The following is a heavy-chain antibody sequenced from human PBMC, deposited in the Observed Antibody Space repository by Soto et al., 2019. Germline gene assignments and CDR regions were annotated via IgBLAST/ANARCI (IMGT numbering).Heavy chain of an antibody. CDR1: GGSFSGYY. Sequence: SETLSLTCAVYGGSFSGYYWSWIRQPPGKGLEWIGEINHSGSTNYNPSLKSRVTISVDTSKNQFSLKLSPVTAADTAVYYCARGPRGYCSGGSCYRETILQHWGQGTLVTVSS. CDR2: INHSGST. J-gene: IGHJ1*01. V-gene: IGHV4-34*01. CDR3: ARGPRGYCSGGSCYRETILQH. D-gene: IGHD2-15*01.